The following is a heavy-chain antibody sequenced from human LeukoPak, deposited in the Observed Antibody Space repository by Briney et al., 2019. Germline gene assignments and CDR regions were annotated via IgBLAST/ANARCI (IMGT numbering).Heavy chain of an antibody. Sequence: PGRSLRLSCVASGFTFSSYGMHWVRQAPDKGLEWVAVIWYDGSNKYYADSVKGRFTISRDNSNNTLYLQMKSLRAEDTAVYYCTRDRYYYDSSGFGYWGQGTLVTVSS. V-gene: IGHV3-33*08. CDR1: GFTFSSYG. D-gene: IGHD3-22*01. J-gene: IGHJ4*02. CDR2: IWYDGSNK. CDR3: TRDRYYYDSSGFGY.